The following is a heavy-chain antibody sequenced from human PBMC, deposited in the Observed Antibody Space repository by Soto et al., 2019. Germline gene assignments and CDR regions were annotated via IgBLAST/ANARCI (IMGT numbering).Heavy chain of an antibody. J-gene: IGHJ4*02. V-gene: IGHV3-23*01. D-gene: IGHD3-3*01. CDR1: GFTFSSYA. CDR3: AKAAQFLEWSPGNY. Sequence: EVLLLKSGGALVQPGGSLRLSCAASGFTFSSYAMSWVRQAPGEGLEWVSVISGSGDSAYYADSVKGRFTISRDNSKNTLYLQMSSLRAEDTAFYYCAKAAQFLEWSPGNYWGQGTLVTVSS. CDR2: ISGSGDSA.